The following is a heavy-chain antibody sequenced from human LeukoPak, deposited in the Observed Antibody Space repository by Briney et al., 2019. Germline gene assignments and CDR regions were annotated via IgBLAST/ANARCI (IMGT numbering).Heavy chain of an antibody. J-gene: IGHJ5*02. D-gene: IGHD3-10*01. Sequence: SSETLSLTCTVSGGSISSSSYYWGWIRQPPGKGLEWIGSIYYSGSTYYNPSLKSRVTISVDTSKNQFSLKLSSVTAADTAVYYCARAHEDTGSYYYGSGRLNKGIFDPWGQGTLVTVSS. CDR1: GGSISSSSYY. V-gene: IGHV4-39*01. CDR3: ARAHEDTGSYYYGSGRLNKGIFDP. CDR2: IYYSGST.